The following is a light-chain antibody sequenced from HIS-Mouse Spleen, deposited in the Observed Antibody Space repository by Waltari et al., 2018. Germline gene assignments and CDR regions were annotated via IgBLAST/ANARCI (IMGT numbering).Light chain of an antibody. Sequence: QSALTQPASVSGSPGQSITISCTGTSSYVGGYNYVSCYQQHPGKAPKLMIYDVSKRPSGVSNRFSGSKSGNTASLTISGLQAEDEADYYCSSYTSSSTRVFGGGTKLTVL. CDR1: SSYVGGYNY. CDR3: SSYTSSSTRV. J-gene: IGLJ3*02. V-gene: IGLV2-14*03. CDR2: DVS.